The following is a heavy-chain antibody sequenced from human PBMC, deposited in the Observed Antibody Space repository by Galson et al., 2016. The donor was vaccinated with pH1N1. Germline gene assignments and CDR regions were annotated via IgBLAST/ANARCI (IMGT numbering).Heavy chain of an antibody. CDR1: GITVSNNY. V-gene: IGHV3-53*01. CDR2: IYSRGNT. D-gene: IGHD3-16*01. CDR3: ARDRGEP. J-gene: IGHJ4*02. Sequence: LRLSCAASGITVSNNYMSWVRQAPGKGLEWVSLIYSRGNTYYADSVKGRFTISRDSSKNTVYLQMNSLRADDTAVYYCARDRGEPWGQGTLVSVSS.